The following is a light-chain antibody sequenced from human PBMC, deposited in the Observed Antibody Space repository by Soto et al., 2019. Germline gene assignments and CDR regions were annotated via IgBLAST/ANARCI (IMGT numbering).Light chain of an antibody. Sequence: QSVLTQPASVSGSPGQSITISCTGTSRDVGGYNYVSWYQQHPGRAPKLMIYAVSNRPSGVSNRFSASKSGNTASLTISGLQAEDEADYYCSSHTSRITLEFGGGTKVTVL. V-gene: IGLV2-14*03. CDR3: SSHTSRITLE. J-gene: IGLJ2*01. CDR2: AVS. CDR1: SRDVGGYNY.